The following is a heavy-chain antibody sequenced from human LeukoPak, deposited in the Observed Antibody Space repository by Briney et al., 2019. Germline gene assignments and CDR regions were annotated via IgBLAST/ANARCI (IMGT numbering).Heavy chain of an antibody. D-gene: IGHD1-26*01. V-gene: IGHV3-30-3*01. CDR3: ARAYSGSFYEAFDF. CDR1: RFTFSTHG. Sequence: PGGSLRLSCAASRFTFSTHGMHWVRQAPGKGLEWVAVISYHGSNKHYADSVKGRFTISRDNSKNSLYLQMHSLRPEDTAVYYCARAYSGSFYEAFDFWGQGTMVTVSS. J-gene: IGHJ3*01. CDR2: ISYHGSNK.